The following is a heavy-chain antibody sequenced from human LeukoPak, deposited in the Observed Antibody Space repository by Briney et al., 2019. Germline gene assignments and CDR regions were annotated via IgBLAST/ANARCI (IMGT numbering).Heavy chain of an antibody. CDR1: GYTFTSYG. J-gene: IGHJ5*02. Sequence: GASVKVSCKASGYTFTSYGISWVRQAPGQGLEWMGGIIPIFGTANYAQKFQGRVTITADKSTSTAYMELSSLRSEDTAVYYCARDRGSSHEDINWFDPWGQGTLVTVSS. V-gene: IGHV1-69*06. CDR3: ARDRGSSHEDINWFDP. D-gene: IGHD6-13*01. CDR2: IIPIFGTA.